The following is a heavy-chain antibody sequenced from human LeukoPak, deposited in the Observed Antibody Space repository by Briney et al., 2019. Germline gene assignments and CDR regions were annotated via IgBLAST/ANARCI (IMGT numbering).Heavy chain of an antibody. CDR2: ISGSGDGT. D-gene: IGHD2-8*01. J-gene: IGHJ6*02. CDR1: GFTFSNQA. CDR3: AKYRCINNNCYPRGHYYYVMDV. V-gene: IGHV3-23*01. Sequence: PGGSLRLSCAASGFTFSNQAMSWVRQAPGKGLEWVSAISGSGDGTYYADSVKGRFTISRDNAMNAVYLQMNSLRAEDTAVYYCAKYRCINNNCYPRGHYYYVMDVWGQGTTVTVS.